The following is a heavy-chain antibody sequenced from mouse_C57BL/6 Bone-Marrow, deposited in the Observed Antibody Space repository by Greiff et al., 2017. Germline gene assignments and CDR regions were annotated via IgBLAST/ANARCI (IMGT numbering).Heavy chain of an antibody. V-gene: IGHV5-6*01. CDR3: ARRGRGNY. D-gene: IGHD1-1*01. J-gene: IGHJ2*01. CDR2: ISSGGSYT. CDR1: GFTFSSYG. Sequence: DVHLVESGGDLVKPGGSLKLSCAASGFTFSSYGMSWVRQTPDKRLEWVATISSGGSYTYYPDSVKGRFTISRDNAKNTLYLQMSSLKSEDTAMYYCARRGRGNYWGQGTTLTVSS.